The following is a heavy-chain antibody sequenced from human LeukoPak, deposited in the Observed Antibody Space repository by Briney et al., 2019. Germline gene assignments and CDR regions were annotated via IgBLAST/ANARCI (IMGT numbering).Heavy chain of an antibody. D-gene: IGHD3-10*01. J-gene: IGHJ4*02. CDR1: GFTFSSYT. Sequence: GGSLRLSCAASGFTFSSYTMNWTRQAPGKGLEWVSSISSSSSYIYYADSVKGRFTISRDNAKNSLYLQMNSLRAEDTAVYYCARDRDLYFDYWGQGTLVTVSS. CDR3: ARDRDLYFDY. V-gene: IGHV3-21*01. CDR2: ISSSSSYI.